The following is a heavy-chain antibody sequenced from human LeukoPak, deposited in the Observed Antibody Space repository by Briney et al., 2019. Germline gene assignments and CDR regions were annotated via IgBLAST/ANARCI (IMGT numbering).Heavy chain of an antibody. CDR1: GFTFSSYD. J-gene: IGHJ4*02. CDR2: IGTAGDT. V-gene: IGHV3-13*01. Sequence: GGSLRLSCAASGFTFSSYDMHWVRQATGKGLEWVSAIGTAGDTYYPGSVKGRFTISRENAKNSLYLQMNSLRAGDTAVYYCARAADGSGSYDYWGQGTLVTVSS. D-gene: IGHD3-10*01. CDR3: ARAADGSGSYDY.